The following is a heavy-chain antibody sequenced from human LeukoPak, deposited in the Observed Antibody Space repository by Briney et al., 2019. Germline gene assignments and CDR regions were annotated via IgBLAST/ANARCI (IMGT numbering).Heavy chain of an antibody. Sequence: GESLKISCKGSGYHFNTYWVAWVRQLPGTGLEWMGIIRPMNSDVRYSPSFQGQVTISADRSINTAYLQWNSLTASDTAMYYCASRPFETTVVPWDFYWGQGTQVTVSS. CDR3: ASRPFETTVVPWDFY. D-gene: IGHD4-23*01. CDR2: IRPMNSDV. J-gene: IGHJ4*02. CDR1: GYHFNTYW. V-gene: IGHV5-51*01.